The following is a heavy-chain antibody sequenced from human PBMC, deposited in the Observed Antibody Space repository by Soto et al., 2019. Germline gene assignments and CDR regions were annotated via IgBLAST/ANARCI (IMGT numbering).Heavy chain of an antibody. V-gene: IGHV5-10-1*01. Sequence: GESLKISCQASGYSFTAYWITWVRQMPGKGLEWMATIDPSDSYVDYSPSFRGHVTFSVDRSITTVYLQWNSLKASDSAMYFCTSRASSSFYHFDFWGQGALGTGSS. CDR2: IDPSDSYV. J-gene: IGHJ4*02. CDR3: TSRASSSFYHFDF. CDR1: GYSFTAYW. D-gene: IGHD2-2*01.